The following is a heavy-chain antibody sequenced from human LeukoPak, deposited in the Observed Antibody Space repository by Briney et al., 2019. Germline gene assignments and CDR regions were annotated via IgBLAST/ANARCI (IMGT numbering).Heavy chain of an antibody. Sequence: SETLSLTCAVSGSSISSDYYWGWVRQPPGKGLEWVGCIYHDETTYYNPSLKSRVTISLVTSKKQFSLMLASVTAADTAIYYCANADTEDFFDSWGQGILVTVSS. CDR1: GSSISSDYY. V-gene: IGHV4-38-2*01. D-gene: IGHD2-8*01. CDR2: IYHDETT. CDR3: ANADTEDFFDS. J-gene: IGHJ4*02.